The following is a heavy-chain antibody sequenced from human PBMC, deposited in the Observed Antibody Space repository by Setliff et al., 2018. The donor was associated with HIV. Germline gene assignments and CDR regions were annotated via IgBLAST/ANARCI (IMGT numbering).Heavy chain of an antibody. CDR3: ARDGGSGTPFDY. J-gene: IGHJ4*02. CDR2: ISNDNIPSSDRSIT. D-gene: IGHD3-16*01. CDR1: GFTFSNYW. Sequence: GGSLRLSCAGSGFTFSNYWIHWVRQVPGKGLAWVSRISNDNIPSSDRSITAYADSVKGRFTISRDNAKNTVYLQMNSLRAEDTAVYFCARDGGSGTPFDYWGQGTLVTVSS. V-gene: IGHV3-74*03.